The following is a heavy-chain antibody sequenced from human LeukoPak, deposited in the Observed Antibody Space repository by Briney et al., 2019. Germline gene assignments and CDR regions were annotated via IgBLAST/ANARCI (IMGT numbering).Heavy chain of an antibody. CDR3: ATPLDYFDTSGYHQGGD. J-gene: IGHJ4*02. V-gene: IGHV3-30-3*01. D-gene: IGHD3-22*01. CDR2: ISYDGSNK. CDR1: GFTFSSYT. Sequence: GRSLRLSCAASGFTFSSYTMHWVRQPPGKGLEWVAVISYDGSNKYYADSVKGRFTISRDNSKNTLYLQMDSLRAEDTAVYYCATPLDYFDTSGYHQGGDWGQGTLVTVSS.